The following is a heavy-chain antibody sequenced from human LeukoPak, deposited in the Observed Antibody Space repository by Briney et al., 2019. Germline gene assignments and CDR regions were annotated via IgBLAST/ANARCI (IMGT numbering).Heavy chain of an antibody. CDR2: IRSGYT. V-gene: IGHV4-34*01. Sequence: SETLSLTCAVQSVSFGGYYWSWIRQSPGKGLEWIGEIRSGYTNYNPSLKTRVTISADTSENQLSLRLTSVTAADTAVYYCARMRCGHTDNRCYNYWGQGTLVTVSS. J-gene: IGHJ4*02. CDR3: ARMRCGHTDNRCYNY. D-gene: IGHD2-2*02. CDR1: SVSFGGYY.